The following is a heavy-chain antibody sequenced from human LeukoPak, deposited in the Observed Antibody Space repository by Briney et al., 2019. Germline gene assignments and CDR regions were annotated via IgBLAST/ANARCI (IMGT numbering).Heavy chain of an antibody. V-gene: IGHV4-30-2*01. J-gene: IGHJ6*02. D-gene: IGHD1-26*01. CDR3: ARQQWEQQGRDYYFNGLDV. CDR2: NYHSGST. CDR1: GGSISSGGYY. Sequence: PSQTLSLTCTVSGGSISSGGYYWSWIRQPPGKGLEWIGYNYHSGSTYYDPSLKSRVTISVDRSKNQFSLKLSSVTAADTAVYYCARQQWEQQGRDYYFNGLDVWGPGTTVIVSS.